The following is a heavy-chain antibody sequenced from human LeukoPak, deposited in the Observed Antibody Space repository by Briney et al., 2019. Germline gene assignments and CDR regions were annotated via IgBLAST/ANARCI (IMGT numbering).Heavy chain of an antibody. CDR1: GFAFSSYA. CDR2: ISGSGGST. J-gene: IGHJ4*02. Sequence: PGGSLRLSCAASGFAFSSYAMSWVRQAPGKGLEWVSAISGSGGSTYYADSVKGRFTISRDNSKNTLYLQMNSLRAEDTAVYYCAKVRGIAAALVSIFDYWGQGTLVTVSS. CDR3: AKVRGIAAALVSIFDY. D-gene: IGHD6-13*01. V-gene: IGHV3-23*01.